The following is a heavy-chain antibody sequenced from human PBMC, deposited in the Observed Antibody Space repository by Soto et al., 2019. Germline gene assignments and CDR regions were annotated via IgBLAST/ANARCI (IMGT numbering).Heavy chain of an antibody. CDR3: ARDKNDYVWGSNSYFDY. J-gene: IGHJ4*02. Sequence: GSLRLSCAASGFTFSSYSMNWVRQAPGKGLEWVSSISSSSSYIYYADSVKGRFTISRDNAKNSLYLQMNSLRAEDTAVYYCARDKNDYVWGSNSYFDYWGQGT. D-gene: IGHD3-16*01. CDR1: GFTFSSYS. CDR2: ISSSSSYI. V-gene: IGHV3-21*01.